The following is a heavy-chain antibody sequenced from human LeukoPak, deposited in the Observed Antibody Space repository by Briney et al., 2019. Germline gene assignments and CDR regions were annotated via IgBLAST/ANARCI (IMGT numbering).Heavy chain of an antibody. J-gene: IGHJ6*03. D-gene: IGHD3-3*01. CDR2: IYTSGST. CDR3: ARVENYYDFWSGSYYMDV. V-gene: IGHV4-4*07. CDR1: GGSISSYY. Sequence: PSETLSLTCTVSGGSISSYYWSWIRQPAGKGLEWIGRIYTSGSTNYNPSLKSRVTMSVDTSKNQFSLKLSSVTAADTAVYYCARVENYYDFWSGSYYMDVWGKGTTVTVSS.